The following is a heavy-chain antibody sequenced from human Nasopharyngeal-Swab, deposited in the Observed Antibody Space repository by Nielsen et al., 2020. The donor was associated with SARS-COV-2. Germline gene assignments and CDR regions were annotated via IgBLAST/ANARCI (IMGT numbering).Heavy chain of an antibody. Sequence: GESLKISCAASGFIFSASAMHWVRQASGKGLEWVGRIGDKDHNYATTYGASVKGRFTISRDDSKNTVFLHMDSLGTEDTALYYCTTDFYFDYWGQGTLVTVSS. J-gene: IGHJ4*02. CDR2: IGDKDHNYAT. CDR1: GFIFSASA. V-gene: IGHV3-73*01. CDR3: TTDFYFDY.